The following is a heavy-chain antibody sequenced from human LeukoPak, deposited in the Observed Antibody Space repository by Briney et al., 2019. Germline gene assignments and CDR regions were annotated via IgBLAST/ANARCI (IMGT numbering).Heavy chain of an antibody. D-gene: IGHD3-3*01. CDR1: GGSFSGYY. V-gene: IGHV4-34*01. CDR3: ARGPLNYDFWSGYYPPKYYFDY. Sequence: SETLSLTCAVYGGSFSGYYWSWIRQPPGKGLEWIGEINHSGSTNYNPSLKSRVTISLYTSKNQFSLNLTSVTAADTAVYYCARGPLNYDFWSGYYPPKYYFDYWGQGTLVTVSS. CDR2: INHSGST. J-gene: IGHJ4*02.